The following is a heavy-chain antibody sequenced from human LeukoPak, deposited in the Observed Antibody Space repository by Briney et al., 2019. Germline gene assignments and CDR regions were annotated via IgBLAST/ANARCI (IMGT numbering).Heavy chain of an antibody. V-gene: IGHV4-59*01. CDR1: GDSINSYY. D-gene: IGHD1-26*01. Sequence: SETLSLICTVSGDSINSYYWTWLRQPPGKGLEWIGYIYYSGSTNYNPSLKSRITISVDTSKNQFSLRLSSVTAADTAVYYCARVGSYYYVDYWGQGTLVTVSS. CDR2: IYYSGST. J-gene: IGHJ4*02. CDR3: ARVGSYYYVDY.